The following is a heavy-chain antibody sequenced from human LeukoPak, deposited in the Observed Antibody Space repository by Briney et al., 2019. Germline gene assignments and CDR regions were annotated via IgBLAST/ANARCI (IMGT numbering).Heavy chain of an antibody. D-gene: IGHD3-10*01. CDR3: ARDEGNTMVRAVILYYFDY. Sequence: GASVKVSCKASGYTFTGYYMHWVRQAPGQGLEWMGWINPNSGGTNYAQKFQGRVTMTRDTSISTAYMELSRLRSDDTAVYYCARDEGNTMVRAVILYYFDYWGQGTLVTVSS. CDR1: GYTFTGYY. V-gene: IGHV1-2*02. CDR2: INPNSGGT. J-gene: IGHJ4*02.